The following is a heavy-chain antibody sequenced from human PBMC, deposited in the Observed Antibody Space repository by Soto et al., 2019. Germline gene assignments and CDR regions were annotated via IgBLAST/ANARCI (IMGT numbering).Heavy chain of an antibody. CDR1: GFTFSSYA. D-gene: IGHD3-22*01. CDR2: ISGSGGST. Sequence: GGSLRLSCAASGFTFSSYAMSWVRQAPGKGLEWVSAISGSGGSTYYADSVKGRFTISRDNSKNTLYLQMNSLRAEDTAVYYCAKDVRVPAPLRITMIVNAFDIWGQGTMVTVSS. J-gene: IGHJ3*02. CDR3: AKDVRVPAPLRITMIVNAFDI. V-gene: IGHV3-23*01.